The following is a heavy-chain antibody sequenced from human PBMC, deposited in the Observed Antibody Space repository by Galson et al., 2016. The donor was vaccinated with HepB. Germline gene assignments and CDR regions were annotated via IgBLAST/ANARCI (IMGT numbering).Heavy chain of an antibody. D-gene: IGHD3-10*01. J-gene: IGHJ6*02. CDR2: ITDSSSNI. CDR1: GFRFSDYT. Sequence: SLRLSCAASGFRFSDYTISWVRQAPGKGLEWVASITDSSSNIYYADSMKGRFTISRDNAKTSLYLQMSSLRADDTAVYYCAYNQNYGAGVYWFYGMDVWGQGTTVTVAS. CDR3: AYNQNYGAGVYWFYGMDV. V-gene: IGHV3-21*01.